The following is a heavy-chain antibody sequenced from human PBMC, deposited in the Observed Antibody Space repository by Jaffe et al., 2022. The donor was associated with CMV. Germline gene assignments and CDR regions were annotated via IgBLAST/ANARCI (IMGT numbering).Heavy chain of an antibody. Sequence: EVQLVESGGGLVQPGGSLRLSCSASGFTFSSYAMHWVRQAPGKGLEYVSAISSNGGSTYYADSVKGRFTISRDNSKNTLYLQMSSLRAEDTAVYYCVKDYEPAYFDWLPRYFDYWGQGTLVTVSS. CDR1: GFTFSSYA. CDR2: ISSNGGST. D-gene: IGHD3-9*01. V-gene: IGHV3-64D*06. CDR3: VKDYEPAYFDWLPRYFDY. J-gene: IGHJ4*02.